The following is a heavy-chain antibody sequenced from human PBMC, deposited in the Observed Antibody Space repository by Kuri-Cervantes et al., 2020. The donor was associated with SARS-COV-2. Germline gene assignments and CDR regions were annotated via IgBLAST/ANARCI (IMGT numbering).Heavy chain of an antibody. CDR2: ISYDGSNK. Sequence: GESLKISCAASGFTFSSYAMHWVRQAPGKGLEWVAVISYDGSNKYYADSVKGRFTISRDNAKNSLYLQMNSLRAEDTAVYYCARDSCSSTSCYHYYMDVWGKGTTVTVSS. J-gene: IGHJ6*03. D-gene: IGHD2-2*01. CDR1: GFTFSSYA. V-gene: IGHV3-30-3*01. CDR3: ARDSCSSTSCYHYYMDV.